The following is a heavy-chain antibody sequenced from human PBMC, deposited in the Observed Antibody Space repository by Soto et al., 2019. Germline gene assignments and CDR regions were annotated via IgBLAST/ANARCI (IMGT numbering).Heavy chain of an antibody. Sequence: ASVKVSCKASGYTFTSYAMHWVRQAPGQRLEWMGWINAGNGNTKYSQKFQGRVTITTATSASTAYLELSSLKSDDTAVYYCARDRLRGYDSSGFYSWCQGTMVSVSS. CDR1: GYTFTSYA. CDR2: INAGNGNT. D-gene: IGHD3-22*01. V-gene: IGHV1-3*01. CDR3: ARDRLRGYDSSGFYS. J-gene: IGHJ4*02.